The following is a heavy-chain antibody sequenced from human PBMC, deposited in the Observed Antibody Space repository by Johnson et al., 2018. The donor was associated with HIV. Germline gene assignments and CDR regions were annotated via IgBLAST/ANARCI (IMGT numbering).Heavy chain of an antibody. CDR2: IKKDGSDK. V-gene: IGHV3-7*01. J-gene: IGHJ3*02. Sequence: EVQLVESGGGVVQPGRSLRLSCAASGFTFSTYGMHWVRQAPGKGLEWVANIKKDGSDKYYVDSVKGRFTISRDNAKNSLYLQINGLRAEDMAVYYCARDGPRRDAYDIWGQGTMVTVSS. CDR3: ARDGPRRDAYDI. CDR1: GFTFSTYG.